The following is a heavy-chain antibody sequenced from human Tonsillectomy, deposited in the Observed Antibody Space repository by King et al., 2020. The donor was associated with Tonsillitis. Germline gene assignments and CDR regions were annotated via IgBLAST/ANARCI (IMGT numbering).Heavy chain of an antibody. CDR2: IYYSGST. J-gene: IGHJ4*02. CDR3: ARRNYYDSSGYPYFDY. D-gene: IGHD3-22*01. Sequence: QLQESGPGLVKPSETLSLTCTVSGGSISNYYWSWIRQPPGKGLEWIGYIYYSGSTNYNPSLKSRVTISVDTSKTQFSLKLSSVTAADTAVYFCARRNYYDSSGYPYFDYWGQGTLVTVSS. CDR1: GGSISNYY. V-gene: IGHV4-59*08.